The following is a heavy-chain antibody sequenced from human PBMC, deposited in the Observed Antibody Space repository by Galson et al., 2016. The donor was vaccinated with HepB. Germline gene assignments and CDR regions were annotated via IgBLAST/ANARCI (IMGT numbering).Heavy chain of an antibody. CDR2: ISSSSATI. CDR1: GVTFSSLS. D-gene: IGHD2-15*01. CDR3: ARGACSSSSCYYFDY. Sequence: SLRLSCAVSGVTFSSLSMIWVRQAPGKGLEWVTYISSSSATIYYADSVKGRFSISRDNSKNTLDLQMNSLRAEDSALYFCARGACSSSSCYYFDYWGQGALVTVSS. J-gene: IGHJ4*02. V-gene: IGHV3-48*04.